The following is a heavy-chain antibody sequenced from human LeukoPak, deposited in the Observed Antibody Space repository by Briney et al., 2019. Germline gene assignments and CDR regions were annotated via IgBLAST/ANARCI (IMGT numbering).Heavy chain of an antibody. CDR1: GYTFTGYY. CDR3: ARATYYYDSSGRRAFDI. Sequence: AAVKVSCKASGYTFTGYYMHWVRQAPGQGLEWMGWINPNSGGTNYAQKFQGRVTMTRDTSISTAYMELSRLRSDDTAVYYCARATYYYDSSGRRAFDIWGQGTMVTVSS. V-gene: IGHV1-2*02. CDR2: INPNSGGT. J-gene: IGHJ3*02. D-gene: IGHD3-22*01.